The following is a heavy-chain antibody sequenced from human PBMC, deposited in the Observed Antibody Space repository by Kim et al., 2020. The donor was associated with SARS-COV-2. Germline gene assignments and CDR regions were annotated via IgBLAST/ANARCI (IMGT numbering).Heavy chain of an antibody. D-gene: IGHD2-2*01. Sequence: YYNPSLKSGVTISVDTSKNQFSLKLSSVTAADTAVYYCARVSNPAAPFDYWGQGTLVTVSS. J-gene: IGHJ4*02. CDR3: ARVSNPAAPFDY. V-gene: IGHV4-31*02.